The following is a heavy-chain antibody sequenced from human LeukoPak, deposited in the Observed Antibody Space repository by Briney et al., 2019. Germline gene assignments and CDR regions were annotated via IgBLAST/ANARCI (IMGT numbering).Heavy chain of an antibody. CDR3: ARASIQLYTRNAGFDY. J-gene: IGHJ4*02. V-gene: IGHV4-39*01. CDR1: GGSISNSSSY. CDR2: IYYSGST. D-gene: IGHD5-18*01. Sequence: SETLSLTCTVPGGSISNSSSYWGWIRQPPGKGLEWIGSIYYSGSTYYNPSLKSRVTISVDTSKNQFSLKLSSVTAADTAVYYCARASIQLYTRNAGFDYWGQGTLVTVSS.